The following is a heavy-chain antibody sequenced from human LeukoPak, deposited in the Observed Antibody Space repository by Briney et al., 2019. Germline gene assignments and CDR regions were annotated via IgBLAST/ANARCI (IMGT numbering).Heavy chain of an antibody. CDR2: IYYSGST. CDR3: ARGGGSSWYPSLFDY. D-gene: IGHD6-13*01. Sequence: SQTLSLTCTVSGGSISSGDYYWSWIRQPPGKGLEWIGYIYYSGSTYYNPSLKSRVTISVDTSKNQFSLKLSSVTAADTAVYYCARGGGSSWYPSLFDYWGQGTLVTDSS. J-gene: IGHJ4*02. V-gene: IGHV4-30-4*08. CDR1: GGSISSGDYY.